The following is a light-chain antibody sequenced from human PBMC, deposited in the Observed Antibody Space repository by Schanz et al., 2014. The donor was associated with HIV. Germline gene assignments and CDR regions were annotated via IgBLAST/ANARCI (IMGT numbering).Light chain of an antibody. CDR2: NDN. J-gene: IGLJ2*01. Sequence: QSVLTQPPSVSAAPGQKVTITCSGTYSNIGNNYVSWYQQFPGAAPRLLIHNDNQRPSGVPDRFSGSKSGTSASLAISGLQSEDEAEYYCAAWDVNLNGPVFGGGTKLTV. V-gene: IGLV1-44*01. CDR1: YSNIGNNY. CDR3: AAWDVNLNGPV.